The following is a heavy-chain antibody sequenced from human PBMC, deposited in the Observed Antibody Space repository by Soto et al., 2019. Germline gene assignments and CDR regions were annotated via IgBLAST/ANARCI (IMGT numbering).Heavy chain of an antibody. D-gene: IGHD6-13*01. J-gene: IGHJ6*02. V-gene: IGHV3-23*01. Sequence: GGSLRLSCAASGFTFDSCVMSWVRQAPGKGLEWLSLISGSGRYTDYADSVKGRFTISRDNSKNTLNLQMNSLRVEDTAVYYCAKDPPSERMQPDYGMDVWGQGTTVTVSS. CDR2: ISGSGRYT. CDR3: AKDPPSERMQPDYGMDV. CDR1: GFTFDSCV.